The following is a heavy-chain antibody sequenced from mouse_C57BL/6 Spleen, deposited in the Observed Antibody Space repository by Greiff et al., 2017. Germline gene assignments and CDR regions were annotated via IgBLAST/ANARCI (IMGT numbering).Heavy chain of an antibody. CDR2: ISYDGSN. CDR1: GYSITSGYY. J-gene: IGHJ3*01. D-gene: IGHD4-1*01. V-gene: IGHV3-6*01. Sequence: DVKLQESGPGLVKPSQSLSLTCSVTGYSITSGYYWNWIRQFPGNKLEWMGYISYDGSNNYNPSLKNRISITRDTSKNQFFLKLNSVTTEDTATYYCARGTGNWDVAYWGQGTLVTVSA. CDR3: ARGTGNWDVAY.